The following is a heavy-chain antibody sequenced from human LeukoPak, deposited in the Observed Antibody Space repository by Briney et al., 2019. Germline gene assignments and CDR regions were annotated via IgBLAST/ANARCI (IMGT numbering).Heavy chain of an antibody. Sequence: GGSLRLPCAASGFTFSGYWMHWVRQAPGKGLVWVSRITGDGSSTSYADSVKGRFTISRDNAKNTLYLQMISLRAEGTAVYYCARDTGWYFDLWGRGTLVTVSS. V-gene: IGHV3-74*01. CDR3: ARDTGWYFDL. D-gene: IGHD4-17*01. CDR2: ITGDGSST. CDR1: GFTFSGYW. J-gene: IGHJ2*01.